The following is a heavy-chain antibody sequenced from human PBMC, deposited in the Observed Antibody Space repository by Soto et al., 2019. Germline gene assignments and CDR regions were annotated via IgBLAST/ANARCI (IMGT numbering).Heavy chain of an antibody. CDR1: RFIFSDYA. Sequence: ESGGGLVQPGGSLTLSCAASRFIFSDYAMNWVRLAPGKGLGWVSSIGGGNTDRYYADSVKGRFIISRDNSKNTMYLQMNSPRDYDTAVYYCAKDAVTYNGKWDWFDSWGLGTLVTVSS. CDR2: IGGGNTDR. CDR3: AKDAVTYNGKWDWFDS. J-gene: IGHJ5*01. D-gene: IGHD1-26*01. V-gene: IGHV3-23*01.